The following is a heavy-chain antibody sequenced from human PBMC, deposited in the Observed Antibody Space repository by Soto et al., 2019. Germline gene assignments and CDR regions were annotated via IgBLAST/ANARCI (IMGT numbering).Heavy chain of an antibody. J-gene: IGHJ6*03. D-gene: IGHD3-10*01. CDR1: GFTFSNYA. CDR2: ISGSGGST. Sequence: EVQLLESGGGLVQPGGSLRLSCAASGFTFSNYAMSWVRQAPGKGLEWVSAISGSGGSTFHADSVKGRFTISRDNSKNTLYLQMNSRRAEDTAVYYCAKGGGAMVRGLISYAYYYMDVWGKGTTVTVS. V-gene: IGHV3-23*01. CDR3: AKGGGAMVRGLISYAYYYMDV.